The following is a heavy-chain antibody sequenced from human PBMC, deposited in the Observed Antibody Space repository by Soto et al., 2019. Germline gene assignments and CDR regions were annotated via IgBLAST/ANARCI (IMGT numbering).Heavy chain of an antibody. Sequence: VQLVESGGGLVKPGGSLRLSCAASGFTFTGYYMHWVRQAPGQGLEWMGWINPNSGGTNYAQKFQGRVTMTRDTSISTAYMELSRLRSDDTAVYYCATRDWNYAVYWGQGTLVTVSS. V-gene: IGHV1-2*02. CDR2: INPNSGGT. CDR1: GFTFTGYY. D-gene: IGHD1-7*01. CDR3: ATRDWNYAVY. J-gene: IGHJ4*02.